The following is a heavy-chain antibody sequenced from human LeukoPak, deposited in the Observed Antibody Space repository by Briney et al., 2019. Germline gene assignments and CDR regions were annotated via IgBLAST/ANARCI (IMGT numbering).Heavy chain of an antibody. Sequence: GGSLRLSCAASGFTFSSYAMHWVRQAPGKGLEWVAVISYDGSNKYYADSVKGRFTISRDNSKNTLYLQMNSLRAEDTAVYYCARDGPHYSNYYYYGMDVWGQGTTVTVSS. CDR2: ISYDGSNK. CDR3: ARDGPHYSNYYYYGMDV. V-gene: IGHV3-30-3*01. J-gene: IGHJ6*02. D-gene: IGHD4-11*01. CDR1: GFTFSSYA.